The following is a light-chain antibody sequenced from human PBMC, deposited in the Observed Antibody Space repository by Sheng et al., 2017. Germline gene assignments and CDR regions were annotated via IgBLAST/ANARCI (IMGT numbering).Light chain of an antibody. V-gene: IGKV3-11*01. Sequence: EIVLTQSPGTLSLSPGERATLSCRASQWINNYLAWYQQKPGQPPRLLFYDASNRATGIPARFFGSGSGTDFTLTISSLEPEDFAVYYCQQRENWPPLTFGGGTKVELK. J-gene: IGKJ4*01. CDR1: QWINNY. CDR2: DAS. CDR3: QQRENWPPLT.